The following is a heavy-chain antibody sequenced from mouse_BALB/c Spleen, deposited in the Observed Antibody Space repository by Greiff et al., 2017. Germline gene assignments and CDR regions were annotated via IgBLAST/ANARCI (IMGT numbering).Heavy chain of an antibody. CDR2: ISSGGSYT. V-gene: IGHV5-6*01. CDR1: GFTFSSYG. D-gene: IGHD1-1*01. J-gene: IGHJ3*01. Sequence: EVMLVESGGDLVKPGGSLKLSCAASGFTFSSYGMSWVRQTPDKRLEWVATISSGGSYTYYPDSVKGRFTISRDNAKNTLYLQMSSLKSEDTAMYYCARHNGSSSFAYWGQGTLVTVSA. CDR3: ARHNGSSSFAY.